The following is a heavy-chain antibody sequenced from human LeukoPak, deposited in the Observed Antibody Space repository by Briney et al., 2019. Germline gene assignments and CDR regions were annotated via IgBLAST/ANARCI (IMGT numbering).Heavy chain of an antibody. J-gene: IGHJ4*02. CDR3: ARDGGSSWYFDY. Sequence: GGSLRLSCAASGFTVSNNYMRWVRQAPGKGLEWVSSISSSSSYIYYADSVKGRFTISRDNAKNSLYLQMSSLRAEDTAVYYCARDGGSSWYFDYWGQGTLVTVSS. V-gene: IGHV3-21*01. CDR2: ISSSSSYI. CDR1: GFTVSNNY. D-gene: IGHD6-13*01.